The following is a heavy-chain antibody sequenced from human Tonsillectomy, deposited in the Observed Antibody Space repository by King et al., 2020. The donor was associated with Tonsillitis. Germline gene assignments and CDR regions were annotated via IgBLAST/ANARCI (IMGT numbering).Heavy chain of an antibody. CDR1: GFPLTDKTSGVPVTDNY. Sequence: VQLVESGAEVKKPGAAVKVSCKASGFPLTDKTSGVPVTDNYLQWVRQAPGQGLEWMGWINPKSGDTNYARKFQGRVTMTRDTSISTVSLEVTANMGLKSLTCEDTAVDYCAGEIPIGDFLDQHLPMNVWGQGTTVIVSS. J-gene: IGHJ6*02. CDR2: INPKSGDT. D-gene: IGHD2/OR15-2a*01. CDR3: AGEIPIGDFLDQHLPMNV. V-gene: IGHV1-2*02.